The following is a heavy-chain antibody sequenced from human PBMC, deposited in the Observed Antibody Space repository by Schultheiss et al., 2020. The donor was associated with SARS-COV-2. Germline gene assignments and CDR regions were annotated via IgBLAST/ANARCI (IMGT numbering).Heavy chain of an antibody. CDR1: GGAISSYY. Sequence: SETLSLTCTVSGGAISSYYWSWIRQPQGKGLEWIGYIYYTGSTNYNPSLKSRITTSVDTSKNQFFLKRRSVTAADPAAYYFARYYDFWIGLDVWGKGTTGTVSS. V-gene: IGHV4-59*01. CDR2: IYYTGST. D-gene: IGHD3-3*01. J-gene: IGHJ6*04. CDR3: ARYYDFWIGLDV.